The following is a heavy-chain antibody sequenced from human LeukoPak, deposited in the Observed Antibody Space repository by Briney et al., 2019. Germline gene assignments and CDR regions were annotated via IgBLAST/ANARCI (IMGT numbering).Heavy chain of an antibody. Sequence: GGSLRLSCAASGFTFSSYSMNWVRQAPGKGLEWVSYISSSSTIYYADSVKGRFTISRDNAKNSLYLQMNSLRAEDTAVYYCARDGAGWYQGYMDVWGKGTTVTVSS. CDR3: ARDGAGWYQGYMDV. CDR2: ISSSSTI. V-gene: IGHV3-48*01. J-gene: IGHJ6*03. CDR1: GFTFSSYS. D-gene: IGHD6-19*01.